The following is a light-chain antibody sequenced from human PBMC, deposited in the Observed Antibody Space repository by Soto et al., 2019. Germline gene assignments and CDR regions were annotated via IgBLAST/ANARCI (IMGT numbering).Light chain of an antibody. V-gene: IGKV3-11*01. CDR2: DAS. Sequence: EIVLTQSPATLSLSPGERATLSCRASQTVSTFLAWYQQKPGQAPRLIVYDASKRAPGIPARFIGSGSGTDFTLTVSSLEAEYFALYYCQQRSGWPTFGQGTKVEI. CDR1: QTVSTF. J-gene: IGKJ1*01. CDR3: QQRSGWPT.